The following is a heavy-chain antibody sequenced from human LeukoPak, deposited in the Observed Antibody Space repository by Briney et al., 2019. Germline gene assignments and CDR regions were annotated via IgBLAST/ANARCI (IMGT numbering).Heavy chain of an antibody. CDR2: INPNSGGT. CDR1: GGTFSSYA. J-gene: IGHJ6*03. CDR3: ARDPDYYDSSGYYYTHMDV. V-gene: IGHV1-2*06. D-gene: IGHD3-22*01. Sequence: ASVKVSCKASGGTFSSYAISWVRQAPGQGLEWMGRINPNSGGTNYAQKFQGRVTMTRDTSISTAYMELSRLRSDDTAVYYCARDPDYYDSSGYYYTHMDVWGKGTTVTVSS.